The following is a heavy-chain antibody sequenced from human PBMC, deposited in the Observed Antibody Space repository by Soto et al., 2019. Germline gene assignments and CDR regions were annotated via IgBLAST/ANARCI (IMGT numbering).Heavy chain of an antibody. D-gene: IGHD6-19*01. J-gene: IGHJ4*02. Sequence: EVQLLESGGGLVQPGGSLRLSCAASGFTFSIYAMSWVRQAPGKGLEWVSAISGSGDYTYYADSVKGRFAISRDNSKNPLYLQMTSLRAEDTAVYYCAKVLKAVAGTYDYWGQVTLVTVSS. CDR1: GFTFSIYA. CDR2: ISGSGDYT. V-gene: IGHV3-23*01. CDR3: AKVLKAVAGTYDY.